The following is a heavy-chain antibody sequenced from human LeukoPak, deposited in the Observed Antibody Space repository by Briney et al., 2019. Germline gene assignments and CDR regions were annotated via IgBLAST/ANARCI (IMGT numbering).Heavy chain of an antibody. V-gene: IGHV1-2*02. D-gene: IGHD5-12*01. CDR2: INPNSGGT. Sequence: ASVKVSCKASGYTFTGYYMHWVRQTPGQGLEWMGWINPNSGGTNYAQKFQGRVTMTRDTSISTAYMELSRLRSDDTAVYYCARDERGYDSGGYFDYWGQGTLVTVSS. J-gene: IGHJ4*02. CDR3: ARDERGYDSGGYFDY. CDR1: GYTFTGYY.